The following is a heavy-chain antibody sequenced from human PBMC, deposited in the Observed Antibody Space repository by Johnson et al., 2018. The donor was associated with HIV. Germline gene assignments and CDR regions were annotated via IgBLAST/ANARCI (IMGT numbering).Heavy chain of an antibody. CDR3: ARSAAEDIAEFGLIWEEPPAGRDAFDI. Sequence: QVQLVESGGGVVQPGRSLRLSCAASGFTFRDYAMHWVRQAPGKGLEWVTVISYDGSNKYYADSVKGRFTISRDNSKNTLYLQMNSLRAEDTAVYYCARSAAEDIAEFGLIWEEPPAGRDAFDIWCQGTMVTGSS. V-gene: IGHV3-30*04. J-gene: IGHJ3*02. CDR2: ISYDGSNK. CDR1: GFTFRDYA. D-gene: IGHD6-13*01.